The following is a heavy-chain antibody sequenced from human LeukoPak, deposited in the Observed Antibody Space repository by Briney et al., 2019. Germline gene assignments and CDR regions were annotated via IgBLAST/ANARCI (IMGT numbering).Heavy chain of an antibody. CDR3: ARGGDYDFWKPHDY. V-gene: IGHV3-30-3*01. CDR1: GFTFSSYA. Sequence: PGGSLRLSCAASGFTFSSYAMHWVRQAPGKGLEWVAVISYDGSNKYYADSVKGRFTISRDNSKNTLYLQMNSLRAEDTAVYYCARGGDYDFWKPHDYWGQGTLVTVSS. D-gene: IGHD3-3*01. CDR2: ISYDGSNK. J-gene: IGHJ4*02.